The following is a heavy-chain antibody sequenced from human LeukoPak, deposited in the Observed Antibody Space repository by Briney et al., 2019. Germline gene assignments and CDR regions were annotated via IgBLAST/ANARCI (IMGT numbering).Heavy chain of an antibody. D-gene: IGHD6-13*01. J-gene: IGHJ6*02. CDR2: ISYDGSNK. Sequence: PGRSLSLSCASSGFTFSSYGMHWVRPAPGRGLGWVAVISYDGSNKYYADSVKGRFTITRDNTKNTLYPQMNSLRAEDTAVYYCAKWGIAAAYDYYYYYGMDVWGQGTTVTVSS. V-gene: IGHV3-30*18. CDR3: AKWGIAAAYDYYYYYGMDV. CDR1: GFTFSSYG.